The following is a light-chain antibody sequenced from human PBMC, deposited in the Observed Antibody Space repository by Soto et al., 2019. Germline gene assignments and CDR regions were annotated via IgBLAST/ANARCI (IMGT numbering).Light chain of an antibody. V-gene: IGLV1-47*01. Sequence: QSVLTQPPSASGTPGQRVTISCSGSSSNIGSNYVYWYQQLPGTAPKLLIYRNNQRPSGVPDRFSGSKSGTSASLAISGLRSEDAADYYCAAWDDSLSVLVFGGGTKLTVL. CDR3: AAWDDSLSVLV. CDR1: SSNIGSNY. CDR2: RNN. J-gene: IGLJ2*01.